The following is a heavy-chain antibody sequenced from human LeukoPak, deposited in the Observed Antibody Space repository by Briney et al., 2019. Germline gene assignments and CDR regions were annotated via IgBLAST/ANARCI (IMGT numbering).Heavy chain of an antibody. CDR2: FYPGDSET. V-gene: IGHV5-51*01. Sequence: GESLKISCKGSGYSFTSYWIGWVRQMPGKGLGWMGIFYPGDSETRSSPSFQGQITNSADKSISTADVQWGSLGAWDTAMYYCGGLSSYGSYTDYWGQGTLVNVSS. CDR1: GYSFTSYW. J-gene: IGHJ4*02. D-gene: IGHD5-18*01. CDR3: GGLSSYGSYTDY.